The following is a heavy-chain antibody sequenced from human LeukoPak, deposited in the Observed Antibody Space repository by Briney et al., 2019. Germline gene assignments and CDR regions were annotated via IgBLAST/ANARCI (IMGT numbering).Heavy chain of an antibody. V-gene: IGHV4-59*01. J-gene: IGHJ4*02. Sequence: SETLSLTCTISGGSISSYYWSWIRQPPGKGLEWIGYIFHSGATNYSPSLKSRVTMSVDTSKNQFSLRLRSVTAADTAVYYCARDASLGPFDSWDQGLQVTVSS. CDR2: IFHSGAT. CDR1: GGSISSYY. D-gene: IGHD3-16*01. CDR3: ARDASLGPFDS.